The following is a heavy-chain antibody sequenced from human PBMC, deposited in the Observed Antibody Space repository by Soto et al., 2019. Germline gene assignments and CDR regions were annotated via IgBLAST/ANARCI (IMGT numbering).Heavy chain of an antibody. D-gene: IGHD4-17*01. Sequence: SETLSLTCTVSGGSISSGGYYWSWIRQHPGKGLEWIGYIYYSGSTYYNPSLKSRVTISVDTSKNQFSLKLSSVTAADTAVYYCARVLDDYGDRGIRDNWFDPWGQGTLVTVSS. CDR3: ARVLDDYGDRGIRDNWFDP. CDR2: IYYSGST. J-gene: IGHJ5*02. V-gene: IGHV4-31*03. CDR1: GGSISSGGYY.